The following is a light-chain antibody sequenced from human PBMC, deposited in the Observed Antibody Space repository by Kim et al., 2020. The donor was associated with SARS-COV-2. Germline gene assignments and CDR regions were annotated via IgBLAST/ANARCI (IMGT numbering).Light chain of an antibody. J-gene: IGLJ3*02. CDR3: SSYTSSRTWV. CDR2: DVS. Sequence: QSALTQPASVSGSPGQSITISCTGTSSDVGGYNYVSWYQQHPGKAPKLMIYDVSKRPSGVSNRFSGSKSGNTASLTISGLQAEDEADYYCSSYTSSRTWVFGGGTQRTVL. CDR1: SSDVGGYNY. V-gene: IGLV2-14*01.